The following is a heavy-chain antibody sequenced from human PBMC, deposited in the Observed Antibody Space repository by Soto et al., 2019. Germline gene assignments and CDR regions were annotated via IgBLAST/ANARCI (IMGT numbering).Heavy chain of an antibody. CDR1: GGTFSSYA. Sequence: ASVNVSCKASGGTFSSYAISWVRQAPGQGLGWMGGIIPIFGTANYAQKFQGRVTITADESTSTAYMELSSLRSEDTAVYYCARDYSRTNWFDPWGQGTLVTVSS. J-gene: IGHJ5*02. D-gene: IGHD1-1*01. CDR2: IIPIFGTA. V-gene: IGHV1-69*13. CDR3: ARDYSRTNWFDP.